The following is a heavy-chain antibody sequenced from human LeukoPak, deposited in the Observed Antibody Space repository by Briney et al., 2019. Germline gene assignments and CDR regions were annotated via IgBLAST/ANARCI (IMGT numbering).Heavy chain of an antibody. CDR3: ARETGGFDY. Sequence: GGSLRLSCAASGFTFSSYAMSWVRQAPGKGLEWVSAISGSGGSTYYADSVKGRFTISRDNSKNTVSLQMHSLRGEDTAVYFCARETGGFDYWGQGTLVTVSP. CDR2: ISGSGGST. V-gene: IGHV3-23*01. CDR1: GFTFSSYA. D-gene: IGHD1-26*01. J-gene: IGHJ4*02.